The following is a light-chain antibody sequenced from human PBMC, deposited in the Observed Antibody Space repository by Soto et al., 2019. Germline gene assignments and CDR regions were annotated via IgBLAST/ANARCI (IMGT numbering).Light chain of an antibody. CDR3: QQHYDWQRLT. V-gene: IGKV3D-15*01. Sequence: EIVMTQSPSTLSVSPGDRATLSCRASQSVNIYLAWYQQKPGQAPRLLIFGASSRATGIPARFSGSGSGTEFNLTISSLQSDDFAVSFCQQHYDWQRLTFGGGTKVEIK. CDR1: QSVNIY. J-gene: IGKJ4*01. CDR2: GAS.